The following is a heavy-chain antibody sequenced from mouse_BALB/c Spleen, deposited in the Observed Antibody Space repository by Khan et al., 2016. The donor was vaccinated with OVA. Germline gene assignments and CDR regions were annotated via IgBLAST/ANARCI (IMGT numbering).Heavy chain of an antibody. V-gene: IGHV14-3*02. J-gene: IGHJ2*01. CDR2: IDPANGNT. Sequence: VRLQQSGAELVKPGASVKLSCTLSGFNIKDTYMHWVKQRPEQGLEWIGRIDPANGNTKYDPKFQGKATITADTSSNTAYLQLSSLTSEDTAVYYWATYYYGSSRYFDYWGQGTTLTVSS. CDR1: GFNIKDTY. D-gene: IGHD1-1*01. CDR3: ATYYYGSSRYFDY.